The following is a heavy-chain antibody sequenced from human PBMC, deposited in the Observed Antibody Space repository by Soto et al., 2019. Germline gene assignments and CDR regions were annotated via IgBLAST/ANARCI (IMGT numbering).Heavy chain of an antibody. J-gene: IGHJ4*02. CDR3: ARSVYDSSGLYYFDH. CDR1: GGSISSGGSY. Sequence: QVQLQESGPGLVEPSQTLSLTCTVSGGSISSGGSYWSWIRQHPGKGLEWIGYIYYSGSTYYNPSLKSRSTISVDTLKNQFALELSSVTAADTAVYYGARSVYDSSGLYYFDHWGQGTLVTVFS. D-gene: IGHD3-22*01. CDR2: IYYSGST. V-gene: IGHV4-31*03.